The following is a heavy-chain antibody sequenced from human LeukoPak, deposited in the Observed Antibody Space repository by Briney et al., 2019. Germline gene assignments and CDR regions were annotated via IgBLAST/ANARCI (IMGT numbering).Heavy chain of an antibody. Sequence: GASVKVSCKASGYTFTSYDINWVRQATGQGLEWMGWMNPNSGNTGYAQKFQGRVTITRNTSISTAYMELSSLRSEDTAVYYCARGRRGRGIPHYYYYMDVWGKGTTVTVSS. CDR1: GYTFTSYD. CDR2: MNPNSGNT. V-gene: IGHV1-8*03. J-gene: IGHJ6*03. D-gene: IGHD3-10*01. CDR3: ARGRRGRGIPHYYYYMDV.